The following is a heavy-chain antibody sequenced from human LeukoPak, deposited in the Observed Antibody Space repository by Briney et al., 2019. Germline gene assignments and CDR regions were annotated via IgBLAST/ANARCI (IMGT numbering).Heavy chain of an antibody. CDR3: ARDTAVGATVY. CDR2: INSAGRST. J-gene: IGHJ4*02. D-gene: IGHD1-26*01. V-gene: IGHV3-74*01. CDR1: GFTFSGYW. Sequence: GRSLRLSCAPSGFTFSGYWMHSVRQAPGKGLVWVSRINSAGRSTSYADSVKGRFTISRDSAKNTLYLQMNSLRAEDTAVYYCARDTAVGATVYWGQGTLVTVSS.